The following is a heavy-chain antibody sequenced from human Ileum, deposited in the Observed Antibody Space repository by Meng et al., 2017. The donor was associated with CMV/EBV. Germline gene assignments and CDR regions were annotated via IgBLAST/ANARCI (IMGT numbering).Heavy chain of an antibody. CDR3: ARQIVLTSQTRDF. CDR1: GYTFSSCY. J-gene: IGHJ4*02. Sequence: KASGYTFSSCYMQWVRKAPGQGLGWMGQNNPINDVTNYAQKFQGRVDLTGDSSINTAYLELSGLTSDDTAIYYCARQIVLTSQTRDFWGQGTLVTVSS. V-gene: IGHV1-2*06. CDR2: NNPINDVT. D-gene: IGHD2/OR15-2a*01.